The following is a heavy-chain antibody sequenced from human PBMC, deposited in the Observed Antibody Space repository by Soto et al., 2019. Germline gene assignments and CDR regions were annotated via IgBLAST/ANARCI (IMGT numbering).Heavy chain of an antibody. CDR2: LYSGGTT. D-gene: IGHD3-10*01. V-gene: IGHV3-53*01. J-gene: IGHJ4*02. Sequence: EVQLVESGGGLIQPGGSLRLSCAASGFNFIRKYMIWVRQAPGKGLEWVSILYSGGTTYYADSVKGRFTISRDTSENTLDLQMNSLRAEDTAVYYCARGLYVSGSFYFDFWGQGTLVTVSS. CDR1: GFNFIRKY. CDR3: ARGLYVSGSFYFDF.